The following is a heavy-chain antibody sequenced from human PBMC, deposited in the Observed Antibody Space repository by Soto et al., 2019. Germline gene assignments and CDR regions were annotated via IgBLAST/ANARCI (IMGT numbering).Heavy chain of an antibody. CDR2: ISGSGGST. J-gene: IGHJ6*02. Sequence: VSLRLSCAASGFTFSSYAMSWVRQAPGKGLEWVSSISGSGGSTYYADSVKGRFTISRDNSKNTLYLQMNSLRAEDTAVYYCAKGASLYYYYGMDVWGQGTTVTVSS. V-gene: IGHV3-23*01. CDR1: GFTFSSYA. CDR3: AKGASLYYYYGMDV.